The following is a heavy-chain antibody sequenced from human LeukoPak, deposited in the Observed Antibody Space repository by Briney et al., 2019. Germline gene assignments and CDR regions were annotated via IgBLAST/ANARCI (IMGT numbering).Heavy chain of an antibody. Sequence: GESLRISCKGSGYSSTTYWISWVRQMFGKGLEWMGTIDPSDSYTKYSPTFQGHVTISADKSISTAYLQWSSLKASDTAVYYCARSLFDYDILTGHDYWGQGTLVTVSS. J-gene: IGHJ4*02. D-gene: IGHD3-9*01. CDR3: ARSLFDYDILTGHDY. CDR2: IDPSDSYT. V-gene: IGHV5-10-1*01. CDR1: GYSSTTYW.